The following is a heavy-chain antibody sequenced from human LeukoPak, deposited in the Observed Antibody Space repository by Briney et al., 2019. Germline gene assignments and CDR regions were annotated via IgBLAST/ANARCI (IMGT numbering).Heavy chain of an antibody. D-gene: IGHD3-10*01. J-gene: IGHJ4*01. Sequence: SETLSLTCAVYGGSFSGYYWSWIRQPPGKGLEWIGEINHSGSTNYNPSLKSRVIISVDTSKNQFSLKLSSVTAADTAVYYCARLASNSESYFFDYWGHGTLVTVSS. CDR1: GGSFSGYY. CDR3: ARLASNSESYFFDY. V-gene: IGHV4-34*01. CDR2: INHSGST.